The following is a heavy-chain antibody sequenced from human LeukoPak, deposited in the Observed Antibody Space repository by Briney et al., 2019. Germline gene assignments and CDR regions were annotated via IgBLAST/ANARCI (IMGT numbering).Heavy chain of an antibody. V-gene: IGHV3-53*01. CDR1: GFTVSGNY. CDR2: IYTDGGT. Sequence: GGSLRLSCAASGFTVSGNYMSWVRQAPGKGLEWVSFIYTDGGTYYADSVKGRFTISRDNSKNTLYLQMNSLRAEDTAVYYCAVIRGGRLFDRWGQGTLVTVSS. J-gene: IGHJ5*02. CDR3: AVIRGGRLFDR. D-gene: IGHD3-16*02.